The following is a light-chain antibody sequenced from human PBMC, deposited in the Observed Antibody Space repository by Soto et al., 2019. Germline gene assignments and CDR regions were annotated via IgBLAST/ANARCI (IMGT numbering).Light chain of an antibody. CDR3: QQYDNLPPDT. V-gene: IGKV1-33*01. Sequence: DSQMTQSPSSLSASVGDRVTITCRASQDITNYLNWYRQIPGKAPELLMYGASNLETGVPSRLSGSGSGTHFTFTISSLQPEDIATYYCQQYDNLPPDTFGQGTKLEI. CDR2: GAS. J-gene: IGKJ2*01. CDR1: QDITNY.